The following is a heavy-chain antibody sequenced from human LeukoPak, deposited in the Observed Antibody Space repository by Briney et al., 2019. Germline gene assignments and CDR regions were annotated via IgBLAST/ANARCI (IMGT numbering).Heavy chain of an antibody. Sequence: ASVKVSCKASGYTFTGYYMHWVRQAPGQGLAWMGWINPNSGGTNYAQKFQGRVIMTRDTSISTAYMELSRLRSDDTAVYYCATLYGDYVRPDYWGQGTLVTVSS. CDR2: INPNSGGT. CDR1: GYTFTGYY. V-gene: IGHV1-2*02. J-gene: IGHJ4*02. CDR3: ATLYGDYVRPDY. D-gene: IGHD4-17*01.